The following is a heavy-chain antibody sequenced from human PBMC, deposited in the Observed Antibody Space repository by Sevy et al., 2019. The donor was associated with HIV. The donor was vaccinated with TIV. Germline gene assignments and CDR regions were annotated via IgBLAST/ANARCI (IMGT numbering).Heavy chain of an antibody. CDR3: ARALAAAASS. CDR1: GFTFSAYW. V-gene: IGHV3-7*01. J-gene: IGHJ5*02. Sequence: GGSLRLSCAASGFTFSAYWMHWVRQAPGKGLEWVANINQGGSEKYYVDSVKGRCTISRDNAKNSLFLQMNSLRAEDTAVYYCARALAAAASSWGQGALVTVSS. D-gene: IGHD6-25*01. CDR2: INQGGSEK.